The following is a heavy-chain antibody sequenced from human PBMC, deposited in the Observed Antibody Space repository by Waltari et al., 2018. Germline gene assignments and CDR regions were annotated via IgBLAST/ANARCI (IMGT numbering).Heavy chain of an antibody. CDR1: GGTFSSYA. D-gene: IGHD6-19*01. CDR2: IIPILGTA. J-gene: IGHJ4*02. Sequence: QVQLVQSGAEVKKPGSSVKVSCKASGGTFSSYAISWVRQAPGQGLEWMGGIIPILGTANYAQKFQGRVTITADESTSTAYMELSSLRSEDTAVYYCARSLRLGVAVALWEKWGQGTLVTVSS. CDR3: ARSLRLGVAVALWEK. V-gene: IGHV1-69*13.